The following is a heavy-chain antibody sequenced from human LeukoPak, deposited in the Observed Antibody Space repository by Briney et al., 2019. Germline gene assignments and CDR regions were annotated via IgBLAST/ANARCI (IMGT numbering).Heavy chain of an antibody. CDR3: ARHYSNYVRWFDP. V-gene: IGHV4-59*01. J-gene: IGHJ5*02. CDR2: IYYSGST. D-gene: IGHD4-11*01. Sequence: SETLSLTCTGSGGSISSYYWSWIRQPPGKGLEWIGYIYYSGSTNYNPSLKSRVTISVDTSKNQFSLKLSSVTAADTAVYYCARHYSNYVRWFDPWGQGTLVTVSS. CDR1: GGSISSYY.